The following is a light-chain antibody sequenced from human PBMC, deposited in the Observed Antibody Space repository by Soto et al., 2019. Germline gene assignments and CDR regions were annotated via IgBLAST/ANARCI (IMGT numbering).Light chain of an antibody. J-gene: IGLJ1*01. CDR2: EVN. CDR1: SSNVGSYKL. Sequence: QSALTQPASVAGSPGQSITISCTGTSSNVGSYKLVSWYQQHPGKAPKLMIFEVNKRPSGVSNRFSGSKSGNTAYLTISGIKVEDEADYYCGSPGGSPTYDFAKGTKVTVL. V-gene: IGLV2-23*02. CDR3: GSPGGSPTYD.